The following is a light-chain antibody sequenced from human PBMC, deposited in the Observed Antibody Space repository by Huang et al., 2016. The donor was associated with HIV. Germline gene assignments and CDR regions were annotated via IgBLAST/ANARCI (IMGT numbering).Light chain of an antibody. CDR1: QDIGNS. CDR3: QEYSSFSRT. J-gene: IGKJ2*01. Sequence: DIQMTQSPSSLSVSAGERVTITCRASQDIGNSLAWYQQRSGNAPRLLLSDTSALDSEVPSRFSGSGSGTAHTLTISGLQPEESATYYCQEYSSFSRTFGQGTNLEI. CDR2: DTS. V-gene: IGKV1-NL1*01.